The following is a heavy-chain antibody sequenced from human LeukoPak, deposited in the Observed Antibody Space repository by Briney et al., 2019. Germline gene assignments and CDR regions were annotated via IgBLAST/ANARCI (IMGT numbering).Heavy chain of an antibody. D-gene: IGHD3-3*01. CDR1: GGSISSYY. Sequence: SETLSLTCTVSGGSISSYYWSWIRQPPGKGLEWIGYIYYSGSTNYNPSLKSRVTISVDTSKKQFSLKLSSVTAADTAVYYCARGFGPSYDFWSGYSDLTYYFDYWGQGTLVTVSS. J-gene: IGHJ4*02. CDR2: IYYSGST. V-gene: IGHV4-59*01. CDR3: ARGFGPSYDFWSGYSDLTYYFDY.